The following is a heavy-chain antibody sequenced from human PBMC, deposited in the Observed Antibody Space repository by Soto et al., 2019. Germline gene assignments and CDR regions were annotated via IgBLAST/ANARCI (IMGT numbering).Heavy chain of an antibody. D-gene: IGHD3-3*01. CDR1: GGSITSYY. V-gene: IGHV4-34*01. J-gene: IGHJ6*02. Sequence: PSETLSLTCTVSGGSITSYYWSWIRQPPGKGLEWIGEINHSGSTNYNPSLKSRVTISVDTSKNQFSLKLSSVTAADTAVYYCARFIFFGVALYYGMDVWGQGTTVTVSS. CDR2: INHSGST. CDR3: ARFIFFGVALYYGMDV.